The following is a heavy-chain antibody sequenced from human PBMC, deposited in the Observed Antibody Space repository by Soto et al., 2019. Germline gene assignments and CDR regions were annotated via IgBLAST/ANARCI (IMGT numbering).Heavy chain of an antibody. CDR2: INPNSGVT. D-gene: IGHD5-12*01. V-gene: IGHV1-2*04. CDR1: GDTITDYY. J-gene: IGHJ6*03. CDR3: ARERGGATATLDYYYFYMDV. Sequence: QVPLVQSGAEVKKPGASVTVSCRSSGDTITDYYMHWVRQAPGQGLEWMGWINPNSGVTKYAQKFQGWVTMTRDTSIRTVYMQLSRLRSDDTAVYYCARERGGATATLDYYYFYMDVWGTGTTVTVSS.